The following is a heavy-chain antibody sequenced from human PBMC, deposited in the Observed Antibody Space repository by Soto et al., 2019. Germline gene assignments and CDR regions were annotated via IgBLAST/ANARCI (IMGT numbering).Heavy chain of an antibody. J-gene: IGHJ3*02. CDR1: GGPISSGGYS. V-gene: IGHV4-30-2*01. CDR3: ARVLGNDGFDI. Sequence: PSETLSLTCAVSGGPISSGGYSWSWIRQPPGKGLEWIGYIYHSGSTYYNPSLKSRVTISVDKSKNQFSLKLSSVTAADTTAVYYCARVLGNDGFDIWGQGTMVT. CDR2: IYHSGST. D-gene: IGHD3-3*02.